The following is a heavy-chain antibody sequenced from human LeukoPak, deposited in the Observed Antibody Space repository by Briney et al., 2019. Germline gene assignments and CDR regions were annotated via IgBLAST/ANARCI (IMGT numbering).Heavy chain of an antibody. CDR1: TFTFSSYA. J-gene: IGHJ4*02. CDR3: AKDLSHRDYFDSSGSYPGYFDY. V-gene: IGHV3-23*01. D-gene: IGHD3-22*01. CDR2: ISGSGDNT. Sequence: GRSLRLSCTTSTFTFSSYAIHWVRQAPGKGLEWVSAISGSGDNTYYADSVKGRFTISRDNSRNTLYLQMNSLRADDTAVYYCAKDLSHRDYFDSSGSYPGYFDYWGQGTLVTVSS.